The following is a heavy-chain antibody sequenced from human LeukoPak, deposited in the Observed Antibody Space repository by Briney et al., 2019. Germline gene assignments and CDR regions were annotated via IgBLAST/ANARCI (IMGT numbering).Heavy chain of an antibody. CDR1: GYTFTTHD. CDR2: MSPNSGDT. D-gene: IGHD3-10*01. J-gene: IGHJ4*02. V-gene: IGHV1-8*01. Sequence: ASVKVSCKASGYTFTTHDINWVRQATGQGLEWLGWMSPNSGDTGYAQKFQDRVTMTRDTSTSTVYMELSSLRSEDTAVYYCATYTQSGAQGVSDYWGQGTLVTVSS. CDR3: ATYTQSGAQGVSDY.